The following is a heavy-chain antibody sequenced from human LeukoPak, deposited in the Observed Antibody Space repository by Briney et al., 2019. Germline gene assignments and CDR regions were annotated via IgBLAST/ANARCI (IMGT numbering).Heavy chain of an antibody. V-gene: IGHV1-18*01. CDR1: GYTFTSYG. D-gene: IGHD6-19*01. Sequence: GASVKVSCKASGYTFTSYGISWVRQAPGQGLEWMGWISAYNGNTNYAQKLQGRVTMTTDTSTSTAYMELRSLRSDDTAVYYCASGYSSGWLEGSYYYYYMDVWGKGTTVTVSS. CDR3: ASGYSSGWLEGSYYYYYMDV. CDR2: ISAYNGNT. J-gene: IGHJ6*03.